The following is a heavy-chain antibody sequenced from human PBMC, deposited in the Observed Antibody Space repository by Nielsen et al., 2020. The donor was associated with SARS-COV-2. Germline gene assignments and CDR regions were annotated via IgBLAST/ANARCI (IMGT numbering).Heavy chain of an antibody. D-gene: IGHD4-17*01. J-gene: IGHJ4*02. CDR2: ISRSGATK. CDR1: GFTFSDYY. V-gene: IGHV3-11*04. Sequence: GESLKISCAASGFTFSDYYMSWVRQAPGKRLEWISYISRSGATKFYADSVKGRFTISRDTARKSIYLQLNNLRADDTAVYYCARPSPNDYVYFDVWGQGTLVTVSS. CDR3: ARPSPNDYVYFDV.